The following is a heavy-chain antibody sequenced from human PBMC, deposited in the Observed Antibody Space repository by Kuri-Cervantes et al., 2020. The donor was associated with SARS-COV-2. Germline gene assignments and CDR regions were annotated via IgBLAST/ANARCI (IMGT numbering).Heavy chain of an antibody. CDR3: AKNRRSKSWTDLDY. CDR1: ESTFSSYA. Sequence: GESLKISCAASESTFSSYAMHWVRQSPGKVLEWVAVISYDGSNKDYADSVKGRFTISRDNSNNTLYLQMNSLRAEDTAVYYSAKNRRSKSWTDLDYWGQGALVTVSS. V-gene: IGHV3-30-3*02. J-gene: IGHJ4*02. CDR2: ISYDGSNK. D-gene: IGHD6-13*01.